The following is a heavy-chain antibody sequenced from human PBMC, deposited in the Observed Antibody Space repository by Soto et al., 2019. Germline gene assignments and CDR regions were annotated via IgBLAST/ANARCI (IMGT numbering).Heavy chain of an antibody. D-gene: IGHD3-22*01. CDR3: AKGKSSGYSIYYGMDV. CDR2: ISDDGGST. J-gene: IGHJ6*02. Sequence: GGSLRLSCAASGFTFSSYGMHWVRQAPGKGLEWVAVISDDGGSTYYADSVKGRFTISRDNSKNTLYLQMSSLRAEDTAVYYCAKGKSSGYSIYYGMDVWGQGTTVTVSS. V-gene: IGHV3-33*06. CDR1: GFTFSSYG.